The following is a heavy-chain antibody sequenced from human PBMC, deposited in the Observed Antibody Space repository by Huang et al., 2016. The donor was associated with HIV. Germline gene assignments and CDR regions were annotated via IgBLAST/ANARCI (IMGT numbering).Heavy chain of an antibody. CDR1: GYNFKTHA. CDR2: VSGYNSYT. Sequence: QVQLPQSGAEVKKPGASVKISCKTSGYNFKTHAVSWVRQTPGQGLEWMGWVSGYNSYTTYSQRLQGRVTMTTDTSTNTVYMELRSLRSDDTAVYYCARRVGSGWYGEIDYWGQGTLVTVSS. V-gene: IGHV1-18*04. CDR3: ARRVGSGWYGEIDY. J-gene: IGHJ4*02. D-gene: IGHD6-19*01.